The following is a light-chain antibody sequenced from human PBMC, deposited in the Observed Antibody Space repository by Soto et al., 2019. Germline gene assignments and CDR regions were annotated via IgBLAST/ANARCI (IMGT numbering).Light chain of an antibody. CDR3: QQYNNWPPGT. Sequence: EIVMTQSPATLSVSPGERATLSCRASQSVSSNLAWYQQKPGQAPRLLIYSASTTATGIPARFSGSGSGTEFTLTISSLQSEDFAVYYCQQYNNWPPGTFGPGTKVDIK. J-gene: IGKJ3*01. CDR2: SAS. V-gene: IGKV3-15*01. CDR1: QSVSSN.